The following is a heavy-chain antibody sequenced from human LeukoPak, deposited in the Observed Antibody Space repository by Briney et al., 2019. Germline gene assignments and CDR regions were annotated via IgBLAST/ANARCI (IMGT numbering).Heavy chain of an antibody. D-gene: IGHD4-11*01. CDR3: TRLPAGHTVEY. CDR1: GFTFSGSA. V-gene: IGHV3-73*01. Sequence: PGGSLRLSCAASGFTFSGSAMHWVRQASGKGLEWVGRIRSKANSYATAYAASVKGRFTISRDDSKHTAYLQMNSLKTEDTAVYYCTRLPAGHTVEYWGQGTLVTVSS. J-gene: IGHJ4*02. CDR2: IRSKANSYAT.